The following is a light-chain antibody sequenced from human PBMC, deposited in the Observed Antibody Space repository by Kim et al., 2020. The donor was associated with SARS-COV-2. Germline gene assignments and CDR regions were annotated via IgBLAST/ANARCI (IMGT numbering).Light chain of an antibody. J-gene: IGLJ1*01. CDR1: SLRTYY. CDR2: GKN. CDR3: NSRDSSGNLYV. V-gene: IGLV3-19*01. Sequence: SSELTQEPAVSVALGQTVSFTCQGDSLRTYYAGWYQQKPGQAPVLVIYGKNNRPSGIPDRFSGSSSGDTASLTITGAQAEDEADYYCNSRDSSGNLYVFGTGTKVTVL.